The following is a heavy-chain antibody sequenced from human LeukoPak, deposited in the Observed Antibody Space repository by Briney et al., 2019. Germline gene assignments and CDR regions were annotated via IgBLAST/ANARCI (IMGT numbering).Heavy chain of an antibody. V-gene: IGHV3-9*01. CDR2: ISWNSGSI. D-gene: IGHD6-13*01. J-gene: IGHJ6*03. CDR3: ARSPIYYSSSWGIGYYCYYMDA. CDR1: GFTFDDYA. Sequence: PGGSLRLSCAASGFTFDDYAMHWVRQAPGKGLEWVSGISWNSGSIGYADSVKGRFTISRDNAKNTLYLQMNSLRAEDTAVYYCARSPIYYSSSWGIGYYCYYMDAWGKGTTVTVSS.